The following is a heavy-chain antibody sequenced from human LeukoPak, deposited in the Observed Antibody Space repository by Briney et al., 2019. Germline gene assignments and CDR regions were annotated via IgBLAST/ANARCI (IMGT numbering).Heavy chain of an antibody. D-gene: IGHD3-10*01. V-gene: IGHV3-30*18. Sequence: GGSLRLSCAASGFTFSSYGMHWVRQAPGKGLEWVAVISYDGSNKYYADSVKGRFTFSRDNSKNTLYLQMNSLRAEDTAVYYCAKDSGSGSYSTFDYWGQGTLVTVSS. J-gene: IGHJ4*02. CDR1: GFTFSSYG. CDR2: ISYDGSNK. CDR3: AKDSGSGSYSTFDY.